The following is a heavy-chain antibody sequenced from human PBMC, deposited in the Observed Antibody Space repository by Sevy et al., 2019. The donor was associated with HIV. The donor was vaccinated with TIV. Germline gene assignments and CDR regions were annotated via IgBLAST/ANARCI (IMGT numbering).Heavy chain of an antibody. V-gene: IGHV3-23*01. Sequence: GGSLRLSCAASGFTFDNYAMTWVRQTPGKGLEWVSTLDNSGDNTCNADSVKGRFTISRDNSKNTLYLQMDSLRAEDTAIYYCAKAGGGWNYFDYSGQGTLVTVSS. CDR3: AKAGGGWNYFDY. CDR1: GFTFDNYA. J-gene: IGHJ4*02. D-gene: IGHD6-19*01. CDR2: LDNSGDNT.